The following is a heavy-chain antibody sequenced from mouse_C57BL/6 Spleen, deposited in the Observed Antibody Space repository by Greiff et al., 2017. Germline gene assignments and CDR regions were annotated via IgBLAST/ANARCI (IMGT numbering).Heavy chain of an antibody. CDR1: GYTFTSYW. CDR2: IDPSDNYT. Sequence: VQLQQPGAELVKPGASVKLSCKASGYTFTSYWIQWVKQRPGQGLEWIGEIDPSDNYTNYNQKFKGKATLTVATSSSTAYMQLSSLTSEDSAVYYSARRGIRRYFDVWGTGTTVTVSS. J-gene: IGHJ1*03. CDR3: ARRGIRRYFDV. V-gene: IGHV1-50*01. D-gene: IGHD2-4*01.